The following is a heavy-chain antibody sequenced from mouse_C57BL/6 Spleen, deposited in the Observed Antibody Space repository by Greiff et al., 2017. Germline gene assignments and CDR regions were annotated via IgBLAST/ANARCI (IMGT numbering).Heavy chain of an antibody. V-gene: IGHV5-4*01. CDR3: ARDLWDGFYAMDY. D-gene: IGHD2-3*01. J-gene: IGHJ4*01. Sequence: EVQLVESGGGLVKPGGSLKLSCAASGFTFSSYAMSWVRQTPEKRLEWVATISDGGSYTYYPDNVKGRFTISRDNAKNNLYLQMSHLTSEDTAMYYCARDLWDGFYAMDYWGQGTSVTVSS. CDR2: ISDGGSYT. CDR1: GFTFSSYA.